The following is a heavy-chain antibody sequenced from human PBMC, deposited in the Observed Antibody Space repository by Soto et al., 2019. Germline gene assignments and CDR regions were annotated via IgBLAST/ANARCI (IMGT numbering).Heavy chain of an antibody. Sequence: GASVKVSCKASGYTFTSYGISWARQAPGQGLEWMGWISAYNGNTNYAQKLQGRVTMTTDTSTSTAYMELSSLRSEDTAVYYCARESGRKISYYYYGMDVWGQGTTVTVSS. V-gene: IGHV1-18*01. CDR3: ARESGRKISYYYYGMDV. CDR1: GYTFTSYG. J-gene: IGHJ6*02. CDR2: ISAYNGNT. D-gene: IGHD2-15*01.